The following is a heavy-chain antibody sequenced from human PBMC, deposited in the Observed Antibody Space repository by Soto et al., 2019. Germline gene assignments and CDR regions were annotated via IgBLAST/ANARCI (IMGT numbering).Heavy chain of an antibody. Sequence: KTSETLSLTCTVTGDSISSRSYYWGWIRQPPGKGLEWIGSIYYSGSTYNNPSLRSRVSMSIDTSKNQFSLTLSSVTAADTAVYYCARGRSSGWFYSHNWFDPWGQGALVTVSS. V-gene: IGHV4-39*07. D-gene: IGHD6-19*01. CDR3: ARGRSSGWFYSHNWFDP. J-gene: IGHJ5*02. CDR1: GDSISSRSYY. CDR2: IYYSGST.